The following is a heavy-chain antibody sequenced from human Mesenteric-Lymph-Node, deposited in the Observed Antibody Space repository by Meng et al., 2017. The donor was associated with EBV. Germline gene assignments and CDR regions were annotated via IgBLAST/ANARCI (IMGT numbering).Heavy chain of an antibody. J-gene: IGHJ4*02. V-gene: IGHV4-34*01. D-gene: IGHD4-17*01. CDR2: INQSGST. CDR1: GGTFSGYS. CDR3: ARGPPTLTSYVYFDY. Sequence: QEQLKEWGAGLLKPSETLSLTCAVYGGTFSGYSWTWIRQPPGKGPEWIGEINQSGSTNYSPSLKSRVTISVDTSKTQFSLNLRSVTAADTAVYYCARGPPTLTSYVYFDYWGQGILVTVSS.